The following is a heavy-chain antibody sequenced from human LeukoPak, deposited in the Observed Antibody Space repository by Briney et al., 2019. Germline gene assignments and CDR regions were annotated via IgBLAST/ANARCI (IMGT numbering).Heavy chain of an antibody. J-gene: IGHJ6*02. CDR3: ARGYYYYGLDV. CDR1: GYTFTTYD. V-gene: IGHV1-8*01. Sequence: ASVNVSCTASGYTFTTYDINWVRQAPGQGLERMGWMSPSSGNRGYAQKFQGRVTMTRDTSVSIAYMELSSLRSDDTAVYYCARGYYYYGLDVWGQGTTVTVSS. CDR2: MSPSSGNR.